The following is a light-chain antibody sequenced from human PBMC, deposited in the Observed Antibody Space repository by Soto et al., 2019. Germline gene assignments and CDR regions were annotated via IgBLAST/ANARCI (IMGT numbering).Light chain of an antibody. J-gene: IGLJ1*01. V-gene: IGLV1-40*01. CDR3: ATWDDSLLAYV. CDR1: SSNIGAGYD. Sequence: QSVLTQPPSVSGAPGRRVTISCTGSSSNIGAGYDVHWCQQLPGAAPKLLIYRDNQRPSGVPDRFSGSKSGTSASLAISGLQSEDEADYYCATWDDSLLAYVFGTGTKVTVL. CDR2: RDN.